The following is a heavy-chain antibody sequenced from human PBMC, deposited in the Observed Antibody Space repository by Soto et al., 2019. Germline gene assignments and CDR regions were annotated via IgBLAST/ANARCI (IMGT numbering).Heavy chain of an antibody. D-gene: IGHD6-13*01. V-gene: IGHV3-9*01. CDR2: ISWNSNRV. CDR3: ARGNYISSWSPGYMDV. J-gene: IGHJ6*03. Sequence: EVELATSGGGVAQPGRSLRLTCAGSGFRFDDYVMYWVRQAPGKGLEWVAGISWNSNRVAYGESVEGRFTIARDNAKKFGFLEMDSLRGEDTALYFCARGNYISSWSPGYMDVWGTGVTVTVSS. CDR1: GFRFDDYV.